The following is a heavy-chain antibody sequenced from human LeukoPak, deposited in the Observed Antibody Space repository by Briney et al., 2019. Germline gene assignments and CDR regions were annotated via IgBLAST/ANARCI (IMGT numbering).Heavy chain of an antibody. CDR3: TTVMGGYGGRFDH. Sequence: GGSLRLSCAASGFTLNNAWMSWVRQAPGKGLEWIGRIKSKSDGGTTDYAAPVKGRFTISRDDSKNMVYLQMNSLKIEDTAMYYCTTVMGGYGGRFDHWGQGTLVTVSS. J-gene: IGHJ4*02. D-gene: IGHD4-23*01. CDR2: IKSKSDGGTT. V-gene: IGHV3-15*01. CDR1: GFTLNNAW.